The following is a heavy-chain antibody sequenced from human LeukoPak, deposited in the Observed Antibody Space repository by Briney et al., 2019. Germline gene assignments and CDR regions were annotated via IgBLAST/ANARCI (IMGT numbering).Heavy chain of an antibody. V-gene: IGHV3-30*03. CDR3: ARDSPSSAMGEVDY. D-gene: IGHD2-2*01. Sequence: GGSLRLSCAASGFTFSSYGMHWVRQAPGKGLEWVAVISYDGSNKYYADSVKGRFTISRDNSKNTLYLQMNSLRAEDTAVYYCARDSPSSAMGEVDYWGQGTLVTVSS. J-gene: IGHJ4*02. CDR2: ISYDGSNK. CDR1: GFTFSSYG.